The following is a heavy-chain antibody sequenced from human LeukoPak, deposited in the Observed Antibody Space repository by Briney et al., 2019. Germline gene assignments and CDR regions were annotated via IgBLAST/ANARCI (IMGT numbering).Heavy chain of an antibody. V-gene: IGHV4-34*01. D-gene: IGHD2-2*01. CDR1: GGSFGGYH. J-gene: IGHJ5*02. CDR3: VRGRYCSSTDCYDWFDP. CDR2: ITYGGTT. Sequence: PSETLSLTCAVYGGSFGGYHWNWIRQPPGKRLEWIGEITYGGTTNYNPSLRSRVTMSVDTSKKQFSLKLTSVTAADTALYYCVRGRYCSSTDCYDWFDPWAPGTHVSVSS.